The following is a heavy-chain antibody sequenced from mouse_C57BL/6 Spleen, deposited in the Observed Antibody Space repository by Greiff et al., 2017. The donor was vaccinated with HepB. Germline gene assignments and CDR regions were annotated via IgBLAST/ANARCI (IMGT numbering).Heavy chain of an antibody. J-gene: IGHJ4*01. V-gene: IGHV1-18*01. CDR1: GYTFTDYN. CDR3: ARGGAMDY. Sequence: EVQLQQSGPELVKPGASVKIPCKASGYTFTDYNMDWVKQSHGKSLEWIGDINPNNGGTIYNQKFKGKATLTVNKSSSTAYMELRSLTSEDTAVYYCARGGAMDYWGQGTSVTVSS. CDR2: INPNNGGT.